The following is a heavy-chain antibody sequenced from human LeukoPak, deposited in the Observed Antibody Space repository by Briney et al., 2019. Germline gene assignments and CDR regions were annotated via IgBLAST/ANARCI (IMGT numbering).Heavy chain of an antibody. Sequence: GGSLRLSCAASGFTFSSYWMHWVRQAPGKGLVWVSRINSDGSSTSYADSVKGRFTISRDNAKSTLYAQMNSLRAEDTAVYYCARGPRYSYGSASYYNGLFDSWGQGTLVTVSS. CDR3: ARGPRYSYGSASYYNGLFDS. V-gene: IGHV3-74*01. CDR1: GFTFSSYW. J-gene: IGHJ4*02. CDR2: INSDGSST. D-gene: IGHD3-10*01.